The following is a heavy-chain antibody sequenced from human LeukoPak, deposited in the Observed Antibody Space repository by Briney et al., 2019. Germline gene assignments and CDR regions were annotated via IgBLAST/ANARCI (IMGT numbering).Heavy chain of an antibody. V-gene: IGHV3-9*01. CDR3: AKDLENTAMAKGYYYYYGMDV. J-gene: IGHJ6*02. D-gene: IGHD5-18*01. CDR1: GFTFDDYA. CDR2: ISWNSGSI. Sequence: AGRSLRLSCAASGFTFDDYAMPWVRQAPGKGLEWVSGISWNSGSIGYADSVKGRFTISRDNAKNSLYLQMNSLRAEDTALYYCAKDLENTAMAKGYYYYYGMDVWGQGTTVTVSS.